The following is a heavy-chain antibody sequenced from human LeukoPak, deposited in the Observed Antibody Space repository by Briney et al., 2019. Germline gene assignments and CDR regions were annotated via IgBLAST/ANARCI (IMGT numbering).Heavy chain of an antibody. V-gene: IGHV3-23*01. J-gene: IGHJ4*02. CDR2: ISGSGGST. Sequence: GGSLRLSCAASGFTFSSYAMSWVRQAPGKGLEWVSAISGSGGSTYYADSVKGRFTISRDNSKNTLYLQMNSLRAEDTAVYYCAKDQRFHCSGGSCYSFDYWGQGTLVTVSS. D-gene: IGHD2-15*01. CDR3: AKDQRFHCSGGSCYSFDY. CDR1: GFTFSSYA.